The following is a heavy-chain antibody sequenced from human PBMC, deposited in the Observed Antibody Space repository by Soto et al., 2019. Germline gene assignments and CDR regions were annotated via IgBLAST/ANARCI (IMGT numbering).Heavy chain of an antibody. CDR2: ISRSGTYT. J-gene: IGHJ6*02. CDR1: GFKFSDYH. D-gene: IGHD5-18*01. Sequence: VGSLRLSCAASGFKFSDYHMTWIRQAQGKGLEWISYISRSGTYTRYADSVKGRFTISRDNAKNSLFLQMNTLRAEDTAVYYCARITVHSYGYDYYYYGMDVWGQGTTVTVYS. V-gene: IGHV3-11*06. CDR3: ARITVHSYGYDYYYYGMDV.